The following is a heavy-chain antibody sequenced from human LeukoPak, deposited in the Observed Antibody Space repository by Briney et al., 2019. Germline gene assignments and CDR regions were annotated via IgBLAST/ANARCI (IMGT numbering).Heavy chain of an antibody. CDR1: GRSISSSSYY. J-gene: IGHJ6*03. Sequence: SETLSLTCTVSGRSISSSSYYWGWIPQPAGKGLEGIGSIYYSGSTYYNPSLKSRVTISVDTSKNQFSLKLSSVTAADTAVYYCASRLGYCSGGSCYSKRGYYYYMDVWGKGTTVTVSS. V-gene: IGHV4-39*01. CDR3: ASRLGYCSGGSCYSKRGYYYYMDV. D-gene: IGHD2-15*01. CDR2: IYYSGST.